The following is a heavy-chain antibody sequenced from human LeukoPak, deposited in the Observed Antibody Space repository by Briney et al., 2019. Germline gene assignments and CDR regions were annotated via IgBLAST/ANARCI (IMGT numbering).Heavy chain of an antibody. CDR1: GYSFTSYW. CDR2: IYPGDSDT. Sequence: GESLKISCQGSGYSFTSYWIGWVRQMPGKGLEWMGIIYPGDSDTRYSPSFQGQVTISADKSISTAYLQWSSLKASDTAMYYCARHEGKYCSRTSCPLGMDVWGQGTTVTVSS. D-gene: IGHD2-2*01. CDR3: ARHEGKYCSRTSCPLGMDV. J-gene: IGHJ6*02. V-gene: IGHV5-51*01.